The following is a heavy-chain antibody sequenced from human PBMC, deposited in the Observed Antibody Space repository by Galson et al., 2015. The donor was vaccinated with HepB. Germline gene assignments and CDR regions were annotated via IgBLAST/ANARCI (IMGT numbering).Heavy chain of an antibody. V-gene: IGHV3-48*01. CDR1: GFTFSSYS. CDR3: ARWVAAAAGGGDYYYYYFMDV. J-gene: IGHJ6*03. CDR2: ISSTSSTI. Sequence: SLRLSCAASGFTFSSYSMNWVRQAPGKGLEWVSYISSTSSTISYADSVKGRFTISRDNAKNSLFLQMNSLRAEDTAVYYCARWVAAAAGGGDYYYYYFMDVWGKGTTVTVSS. D-gene: IGHD6-13*01.